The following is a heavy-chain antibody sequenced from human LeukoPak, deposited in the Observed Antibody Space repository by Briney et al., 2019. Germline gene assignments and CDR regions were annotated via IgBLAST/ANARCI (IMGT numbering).Heavy chain of an antibody. CDR1: GYSFTSYW. Sequence: GESLKISCKGSGYSFTSYWIGWVRQMPGKGLEWMGIIYPGDSDTRYSPSFQGQVTISADKSISTAYLQWSSLKASDTAMYYCARHGDIVVVPAAWWFDPWGQGTLVTVSS. D-gene: IGHD2-2*01. CDR2: IYPGDSDT. V-gene: IGHV5-51*01. CDR3: ARHGDIVVVPAAWWFDP. J-gene: IGHJ5*02.